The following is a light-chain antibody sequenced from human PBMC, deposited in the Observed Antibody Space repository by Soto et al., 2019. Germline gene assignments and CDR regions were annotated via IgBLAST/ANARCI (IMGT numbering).Light chain of an antibody. CDR2: GAS. CDR1: QRVSST. CDR3: QQYNNWPRT. Sequence: EVVMTQSPATLSVSPGERATLSCRASQRVSSTLAWYQQKPGQAPRLLIYGASTRATGIPARFSGSGSGTEFTLTINSLQSEDFAVYYCQQYNNWPRTFGQGTKVEIK. V-gene: IGKV3-15*01. J-gene: IGKJ1*01.